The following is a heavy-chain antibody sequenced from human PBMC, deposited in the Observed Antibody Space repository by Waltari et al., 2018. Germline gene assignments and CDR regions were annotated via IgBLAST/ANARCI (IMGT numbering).Heavy chain of an antibody. CDR1: GDSVSSNSAA. J-gene: IGHJ5*02. CDR3: AGYSSSSGWFDP. Sequence: QVQLQQSGPGLVKPSQTLSLPCSIPGDSVSSNSAAWNWIMQSPSRGLEWLGRTYYRSKWYNDYAVSVKSRITINPATSKNQFSLQLNSVTPEDTAVYYCAGYSSSSGWFDPWGQGTLVTVSS. CDR2: TYYRSKWYN. V-gene: IGHV6-1*01. D-gene: IGHD6-6*01.